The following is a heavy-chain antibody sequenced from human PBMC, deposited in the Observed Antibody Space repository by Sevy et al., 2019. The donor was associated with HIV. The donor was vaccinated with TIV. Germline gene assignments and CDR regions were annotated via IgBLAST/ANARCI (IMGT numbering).Heavy chain of an antibody. J-gene: IGHJ3*02. V-gene: IGHV2-5*02. CDR1: GLSLSTSGVG. CDR2: IYWDDDR. D-gene: IGHD1-26*01. CDR3: AHSPTTTGAFDI. Sequence: SGPTLVNPTQTLTLTCTFSGLSLSTSGVGVAWIRQPPGKALEWLALIYWDDDRRYSPSLKSRVTITKDTSKNQVVLTMTNMDPVETATYYCAHSPTTTGAFDIWGQGTMVTVSS.